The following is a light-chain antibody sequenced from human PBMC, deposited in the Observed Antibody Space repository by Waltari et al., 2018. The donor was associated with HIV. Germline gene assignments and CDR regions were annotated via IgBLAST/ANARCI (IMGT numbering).Light chain of an antibody. V-gene: IGLV2-11*01. CDR3: SSYAGTSNVVL. Sequence: QSALTQPRSVSESPGQSVTISCTGTSSDVGAYNYVSWYQQQPGRAPKFIIYNVSERPSGVPDRVSGSKAGNTASLTIAGLQAEEEADYYCSSYAGTSNVVLVGGGTKLTVL. J-gene: IGLJ2*01. CDR2: NVS. CDR1: SSDVGAYNY.